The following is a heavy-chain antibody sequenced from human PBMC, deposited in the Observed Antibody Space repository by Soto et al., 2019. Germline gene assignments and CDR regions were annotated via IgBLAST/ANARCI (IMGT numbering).Heavy chain of an antibody. CDR2: IIPIFGTA. V-gene: IGHV1-69*13. CDR3: ARGRRDYDFWSGYYFGLDY. CDR1: GVTFSSYA. J-gene: IGHJ4*01. Sequence: VASVKVSCKASGVTFSSYAISWVRQAPGQGLEWMGGIIPIFGTANYAQKFQGRVTITADESTSTAYMELSSLRSEDTAVYYCARGRRDYDFWSGYYFGLDYWG. D-gene: IGHD3-3*01.